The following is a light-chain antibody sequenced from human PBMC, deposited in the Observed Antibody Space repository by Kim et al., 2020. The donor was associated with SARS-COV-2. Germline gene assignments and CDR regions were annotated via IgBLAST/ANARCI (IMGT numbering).Light chain of an antibody. CDR3: QSYDSSLSGSV. CDR2: RNT. J-gene: IGLJ3*02. CDR1: SSNIGAGYD. V-gene: IGLV1-40*01. Sequence: QRVTISCTGGSSNIGAGYDVHWYQQLPGTAPKRLIYRNTNRPSGVPDRVSGSESGTSASLAITGLQAEDEGDYYCQSYDSSLSGSVFGGGTKVTVL.